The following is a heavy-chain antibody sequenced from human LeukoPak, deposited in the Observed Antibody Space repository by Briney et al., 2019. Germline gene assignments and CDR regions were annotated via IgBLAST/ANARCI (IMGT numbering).Heavy chain of an antibody. CDR2: IYYSGST. CDR1: GGSISSYY. J-gene: IGHJ4*02. Sequence: SETLSLTCTVSGGSISSYYWSWIRQPPGKGLEWIGYIYYSGSTNYNPSLKSRVTISVDTSKNQFSLKLSSVTAADTAVYYCARGPQGYLDYWGQGTLVTVSS. CDR3: ARGPQGYLDY. V-gene: IGHV4-59*01.